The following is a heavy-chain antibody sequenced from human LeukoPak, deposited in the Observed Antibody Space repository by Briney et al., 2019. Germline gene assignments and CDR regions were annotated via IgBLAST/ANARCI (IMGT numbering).Heavy chain of an antibody. CDR1: GFTFSNYW. CDR3: ARGQSASY. Sequence: GGSLRLSCVASGFTFSNYWMTWVRQAPGKGLEWVANIKQDGSDKYYVDSVKGRFTISRDNAKNSLYLQMNSLRDEDTAVYYCARGQSASYWGQGTLVTVSS. D-gene: IGHD3-16*01. V-gene: IGHV3-7*04. J-gene: IGHJ4*02. CDR2: IKQDGSDK.